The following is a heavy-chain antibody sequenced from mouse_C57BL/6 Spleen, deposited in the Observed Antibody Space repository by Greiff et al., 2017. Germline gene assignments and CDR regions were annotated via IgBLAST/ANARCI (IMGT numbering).Heavy chain of an antibody. J-gene: IGHJ2*01. D-gene: IGHD4-1*01. CDR1: GYTFTSYT. Sequence: VLLQQSGAELARPGASVKMSCKASGYTFTSYTMPWVNQRPGQGLEWIGYINPSSGYTKYNQKFKDKATLTADKSSSTDYMQLSSLTSEDSAVYYCARDLTKDYWGQGTTLTVSS. V-gene: IGHV1-4*01. CDR2: INPSSGYT. CDR3: ARDLTKDY.